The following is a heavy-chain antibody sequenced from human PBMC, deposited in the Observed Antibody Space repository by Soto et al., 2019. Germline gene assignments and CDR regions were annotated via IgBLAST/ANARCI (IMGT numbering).Heavy chain of an antibody. V-gene: IGHV3-23*01. J-gene: IGHJ4*02. D-gene: IGHD5-12*01. CDR2: FRACVDDDTT. CDR1: GCTFSGYS. Sequence: GGSLILSWAAAGCTFSGYSMIWVRQAPGKGLEWVSGFRACVDDDTTYYADSVGGRFPISRATSQNTLFLQMHSPRAEDTAVYYCAKDPVFLNIVATMLYYWGQGALVTVYS. CDR3: AKDPVFLNIVATMLYY.